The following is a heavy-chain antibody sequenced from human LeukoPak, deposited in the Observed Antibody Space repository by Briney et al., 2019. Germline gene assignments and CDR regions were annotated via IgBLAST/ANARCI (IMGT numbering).Heavy chain of an antibody. D-gene: IGHD6-6*01. Sequence: PSETLSLTCTVSGGSISSYYWSWIRQPPGKGLEWIGSIYHSGSTYYNPSLKSRVTISVDTSKNQFSLKLSSVTAADTAVYYCARQSSSSPLDAFDIWGQGTMVTVSS. CDR1: GGSISSYY. V-gene: IGHV4-59*08. CDR3: ARQSSSSPLDAFDI. J-gene: IGHJ3*02. CDR2: IYHSGST.